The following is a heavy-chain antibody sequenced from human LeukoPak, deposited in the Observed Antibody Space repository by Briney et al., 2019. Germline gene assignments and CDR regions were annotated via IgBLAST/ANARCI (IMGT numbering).Heavy chain of an antibody. J-gene: IGHJ4*02. CDR2: IYYSENT. D-gene: IGHD5-18*01. V-gene: IGHV4-39*01. CDR1: GRSIRSSSAS. CDR3: VSPRGFSYGYFDY. Sequence: SESLSLTCTLPGRSIRSSSASPGCSRQPPGKRLEWIGTIYYSENTYYNPSLNHRVTISADTSKNQFSLTLGSVSATDTAVYYCVSPRGFSYGYFDYWGQGTLVTASS.